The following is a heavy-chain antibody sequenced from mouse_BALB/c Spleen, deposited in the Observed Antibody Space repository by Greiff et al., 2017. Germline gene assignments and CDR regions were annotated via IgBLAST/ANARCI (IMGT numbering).Heavy chain of an antibody. Sequence: VQLQQSGAELARPGASVKMSCKASGYTFTSYTMHWVKQRPGQGLEWIGYINPSSGYTNYNQKFKDKATLTADKSSSTAYMQLSSLTSEDSAVYYCARWKYGNYFAYWGQGTLVTVSA. V-gene: IGHV1-4*01. CDR3: ARWKYGNYFAY. CDR2: INPSSGYT. J-gene: IGHJ3*01. D-gene: IGHD2-1*01. CDR1: GYTFTSYT.